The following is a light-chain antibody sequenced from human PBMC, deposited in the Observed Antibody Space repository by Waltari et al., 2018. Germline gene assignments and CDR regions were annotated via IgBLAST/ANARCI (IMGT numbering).Light chain of an antibody. CDR1: SGSVSTSYY. CDR2: STT. V-gene: IGLV8-61*01. Sequence: QTVVTQEPSFSVSPGGTVTLTCGLSSGSVSTSYYPSWYQQTPGQAPATLSYSTTTRSSGVPDRFSGSILGNKAALTITGAQADDESDYYCVLYMGSGIWVFGGGTKLTVL. J-gene: IGLJ2*01. CDR3: VLYMGSGIWV.